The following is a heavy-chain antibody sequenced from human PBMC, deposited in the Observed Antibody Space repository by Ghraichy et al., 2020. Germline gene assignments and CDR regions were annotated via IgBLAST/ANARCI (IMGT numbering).Heavy chain of an antibody. V-gene: IGHV3-7*01. CDR1: GFTFSSYW. CDR2: IKQDGSEK. J-gene: IGHJ3*02. D-gene: IGHD3-22*01. CDR3: ARAPLELYYYDSSGYYSPPGDAFDI. Sequence: GESLNISCAASGFTFSSYWMSWVRQAPGKGLEWVANIKQDGSEKYYVDSVKGRFTISRDNAKNSLYLQMNSLRAEDTAVYYCARAPLELYYYDSSGYYSPPGDAFDIWGQGTMVTVSS.